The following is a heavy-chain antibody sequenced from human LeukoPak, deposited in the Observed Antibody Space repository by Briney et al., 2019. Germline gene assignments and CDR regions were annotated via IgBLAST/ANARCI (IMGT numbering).Heavy chain of an antibody. V-gene: IGHV3-21*01. Sequence: PGGSLRLSCAASGFTFSSYSMNWVRQAPGKGLEWVSSISSSSSYIYYADSVKGRFTISRDNSKNTLYLQMNSLRAEDTAVYYCARSPDGEYYFDYWGQGTLVTVSS. D-gene: IGHD1-14*01. CDR3: ARSPDGEYYFDY. CDR1: GFTFSSYS. CDR2: ISSSSSYI. J-gene: IGHJ4*02.